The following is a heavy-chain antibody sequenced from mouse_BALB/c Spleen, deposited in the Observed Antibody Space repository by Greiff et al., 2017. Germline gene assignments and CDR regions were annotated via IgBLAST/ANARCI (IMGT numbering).Heavy chain of an antibody. CDR1: GFSLTSYG. CDR3: ARDTLYYGSSYLDWFAY. J-gene: IGHJ3*01. D-gene: IGHD1-1*01. Sequence: VQLQESGPGLVQPSQSLSITCTVSGFSLTSYGVHWVRQSPGKGLEWLGVIWSGGSTDYNAAFISRLTISKDNSKSQVFFKMNSLQANDTAIYYCARDTLYYGSSYLDWFAYWGQGTLVTVSA. CDR2: IWSGGST. V-gene: IGHV2-2*02.